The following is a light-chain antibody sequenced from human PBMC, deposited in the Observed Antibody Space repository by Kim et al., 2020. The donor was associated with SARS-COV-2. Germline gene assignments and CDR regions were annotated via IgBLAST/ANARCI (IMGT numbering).Light chain of an antibody. CDR3: CSYAGSSTFYYV. V-gene: IGLV2-23*02. CDR1: SSDVGSYNL. Sequence: SITISCTGTSSDVGSYNLVSWYQQHPCKAPKLMIYEVSKRPSGVSNRFSGSKSGNTASLTISGLQAEDEADYYCCSYAGSSTFYYVFGTGTKVTVL. J-gene: IGLJ1*01. CDR2: EVS.